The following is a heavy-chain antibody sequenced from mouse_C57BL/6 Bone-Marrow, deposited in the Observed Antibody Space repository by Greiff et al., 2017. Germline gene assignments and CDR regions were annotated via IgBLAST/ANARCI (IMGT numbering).Heavy chain of an antibody. CDR3: AKLGARDY. J-gene: IGHJ4*01. V-gene: IGHV1-59*01. CDR2: IDPSDSYT. D-gene: IGHD4-1*01. Sequence: QVQLQQPGAELVRPGTSVKLSCKASGYTFTSYWMHWVKQRPGQGLEWIGVIDPSDSYTNYNQKFKGKATLTVDTSSSTAYMQLSSLTSEDSAVYYCAKLGARDYWGQGTSVTVSS. CDR1: GYTFTSYW.